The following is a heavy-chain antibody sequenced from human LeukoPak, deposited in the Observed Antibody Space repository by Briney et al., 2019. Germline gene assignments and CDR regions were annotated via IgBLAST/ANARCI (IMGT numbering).Heavy chain of an antibody. CDR1: GGSISTYY. CDR3: ARDRLGFRVDV. V-gene: IGHV4-4*07. CDR2: INSNGNT. D-gene: IGHD3-10*01. Sequence: SETLSLICTVSGGSISTYYWSWIRQPAGKGPEWIGRINSNGNTNYNPSLKSRVSMSVDTSKNHFSLNVSSVTAADTAVYYCARDRLGFRVDVWGEGTTVTVSS. J-gene: IGHJ6*04.